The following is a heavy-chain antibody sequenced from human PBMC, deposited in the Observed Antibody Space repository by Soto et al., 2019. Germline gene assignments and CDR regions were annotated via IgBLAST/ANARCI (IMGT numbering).Heavy chain of an antibody. CDR2: IYYSGST. D-gene: IGHD1-1*01. J-gene: IGHJ4*02. CDR1: GGSISSYY. V-gene: IGHV4-59*01. CDR3: ARALHPKSPLEPFDY. Sequence: SETLSLTCTVSGGSISSYYWSWIRQPPGKGLEWIGYIYYSGSTNYNPSLKSRVTISVDTSKNQFSLKLSSVTAADTAVYYCARALHPKSPLEPFDYWGQGTLVTVSS.